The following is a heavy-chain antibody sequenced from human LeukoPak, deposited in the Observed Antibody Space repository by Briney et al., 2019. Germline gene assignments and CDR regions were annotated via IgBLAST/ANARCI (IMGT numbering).Heavy chain of an antibody. V-gene: IGHV3-21*01. CDR2: ISNNYNT. D-gene: IGHD1-20*01. Sequence: PGGSLRLSCAASGFSFSSHSMDWVRQAPGKGLEWVSSISNNYNTYYADSLKGRFTISRDNAKNSLYLQMNSLRAEDTAIYYCARETYNWNQLPLDLWGQGTLVTVSS. CDR3: ARETYNWNQLPLDL. CDR1: GFSFSSHS. J-gene: IGHJ5*02.